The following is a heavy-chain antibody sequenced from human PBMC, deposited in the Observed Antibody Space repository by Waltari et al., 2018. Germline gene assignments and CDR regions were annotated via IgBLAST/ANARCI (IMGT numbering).Heavy chain of an antibody. Sequence: QVQLVQSGAEVKKPGSSVKVSCKASGGTFSSYAISWVRQAPGQGLEWMGGIIPIFGTANYAQKFQGRVTITADESTSTAYMELSSLRSEDTAVYYCAAGNYDFWSGFYYYMDVWGKGTTVTVSS. D-gene: IGHD3-3*01. V-gene: IGHV1-69*12. J-gene: IGHJ6*03. CDR2: IIPIFGTA. CDR3: AAGNYDFWSGFYYYMDV. CDR1: GGTFSSYA.